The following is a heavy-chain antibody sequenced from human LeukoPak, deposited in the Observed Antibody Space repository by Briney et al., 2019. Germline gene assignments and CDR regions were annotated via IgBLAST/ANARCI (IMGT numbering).Heavy chain of an antibody. CDR3: ARAGGSYVWFDP. Sequence: SETLSLTCTVSGGSISSYYCSWIRQPPGKGLEWIGYIYYSGSTNYNPSLKSRVTISVDTSKNQFSLKLSSVTAADTAVYYCARAGGSYVWFDPWGQGTLVTVSS. D-gene: IGHD1-26*01. CDR2: IYYSGST. J-gene: IGHJ5*02. V-gene: IGHV4-59*01. CDR1: GGSISSYY.